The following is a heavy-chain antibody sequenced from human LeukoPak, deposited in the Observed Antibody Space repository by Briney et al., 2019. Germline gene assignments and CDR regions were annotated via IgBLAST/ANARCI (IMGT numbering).Heavy chain of an antibody. CDR2: IYYSGIT. V-gene: IGHV4-61*01. CDR1: GGSVSSGSYY. J-gene: IGHJ1*01. CDR3: ASRWGYCSSTSCLEYFQH. Sequence: PSETLSLTCTVSGGSVSSGSYYWSWIRQPPGKGLEWIGYIYYSGITNYNPSLKSRVTISVDTSKNQFSLKLSSVTAADTAVYYCASRWGYCSSTSCLEYFQHWGQGTLVTVSS. D-gene: IGHD2-2*01.